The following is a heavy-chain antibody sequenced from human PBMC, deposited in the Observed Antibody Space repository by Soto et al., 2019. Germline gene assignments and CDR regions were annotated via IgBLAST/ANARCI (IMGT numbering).Heavy chain of an antibody. Sequence: GGSLRLSCAASGFTFSSYGMHWVRQAPGKGLEWVAVISYDGSNKYYADSVKDRFTISRDNSKNTLYLQMNSLRAEDTAVYYCAKDFALSAVYYFDYWGQGTLVTVSS. CDR3: AKDFALSAVYYFDY. CDR2: ISYDGSNK. D-gene: IGHD6-19*01. J-gene: IGHJ4*02. CDR1: GFTFSSYG. V-gene: IGHV3-30*18.